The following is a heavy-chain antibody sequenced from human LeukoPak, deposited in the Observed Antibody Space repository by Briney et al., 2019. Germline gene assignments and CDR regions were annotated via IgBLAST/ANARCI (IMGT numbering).Heavy chain of an antibody. V-gene: IGHV3-11*01. D-gene: IGHD4-11*01. Sequence: GGSLRLSCAASGFTFSDYYMSWIRQAPGKGLEWVSYISSSGSTIYYADSVKGRFTISRDNAKNSLYLQMNSLRAEDMALYYCAKGGSRRRDYSFDFDYWGQGTLVTVSS. CDR2: ISSSGSTI. J-gene: IGHJ4*02. CDR3: AKGGSRRRDYSFDFDY. CDR1: GFTFSDYY.